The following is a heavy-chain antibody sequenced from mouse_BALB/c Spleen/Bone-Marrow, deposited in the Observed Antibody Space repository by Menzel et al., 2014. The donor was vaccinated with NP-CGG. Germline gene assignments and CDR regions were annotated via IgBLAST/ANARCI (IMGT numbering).Heavy chain of an antibody. CDR1: GFTFNTYA. CDR3: VRGDRFDYGRDYYAMDY. Sequence: EVKLVESGGGLVQPKGSLKLSCAASGFTFNTYAMHWVCQAPGKGLEWVARIRTKSNNYATSYADSVKDRFTISRDDSQSMVYLQMDNLKTEDTAMYYCVRGDRFDYGRDYYAMDYWGQGTSVTVSS. CDR2: IRTKSNNYAT. J-gene: IGHJ4*01. V-gene: IGHV10-3*03. D-gene: IGHD2-4*01.